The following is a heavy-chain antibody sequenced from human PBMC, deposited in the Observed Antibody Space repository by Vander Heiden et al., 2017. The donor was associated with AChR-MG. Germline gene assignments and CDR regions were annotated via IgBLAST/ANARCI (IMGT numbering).Heavy chain of an antibody. CDR2: ISSSGSTI. V-gene: IGHV3-11*01. D-gene: IGHD2-2*01. CDR1: GFTFSDYY. Sequence: SCAASGFTFSDYYMSWIRQAPGKGLEWVSYISSSGSTIYYADSVKGRFTISRDNAKNSLYLQMNSLRAEDTAVYYCARGGRGYCSSTSCYYFDYWGQGTLVTVSS. J-gene: IGHJ4*02. CDR3: ARGGRGYCSSTSCYYFDY.